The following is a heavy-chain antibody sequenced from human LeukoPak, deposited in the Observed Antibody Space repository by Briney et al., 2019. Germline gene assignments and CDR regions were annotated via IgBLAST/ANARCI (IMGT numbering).Heavy chain of an antibody. CDR1: GFTFSSYA. J-gene: IGHJ6*02. D-gene: IGHD2-21*02. V-gene: IGHV3-30-3*01. CDR2: ISYDGSNK. Sequence: GSLRLSCAASGFTFSSYAMHWVRQAPGKGLEWVAVISYDGSNKYYADSVKGRFTISRDNSKNTLYLQMNSLRAEDTAVYYCARDLCGGDCYYYYGMDVWGQGTTVTVSS. CDR3: ARDLCGGDCYYYYGMDV.